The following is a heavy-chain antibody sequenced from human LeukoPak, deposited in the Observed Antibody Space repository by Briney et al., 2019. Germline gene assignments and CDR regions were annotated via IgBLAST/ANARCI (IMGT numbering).Heavy chain of an antibody. D-gene: IGHD3-10*01. V-gene: IGHV4-39*01. Sequence: SETLSLTCTVSGGSISSSSYYWGWIRQPPGRGLDWVGTNYYAGGTYYNPSLKSRVTISVDTSKNQFSLRLSSVTAADTAVYYCARGFGESEYYYYGMDVWGQGTTVPVSS. J-gene: IGHJ6*02. CDR2: NYYAGGT. CDR1: GGSISSSSYY. CDR3: ARGFGESEYYYYGMDV.